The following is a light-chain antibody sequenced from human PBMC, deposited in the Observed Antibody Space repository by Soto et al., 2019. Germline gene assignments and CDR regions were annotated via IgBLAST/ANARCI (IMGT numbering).Light chain of an antibody. J-gene: IGKJ1*01. CDR2: QAS. V-gene: IGKV1-5*03. Sequence: DIPITHSPSTLSASVLERVTITCRGSQTMSSWLAWYQQKPGEAPRLLIYQASSLETEVPSRFSGSGSGTDFALTITSLQAEDFATYYCQQLRMYPSTFGQGTKVDNK. CDR1: QTMSSW. CDR3: QQLRMYPST.